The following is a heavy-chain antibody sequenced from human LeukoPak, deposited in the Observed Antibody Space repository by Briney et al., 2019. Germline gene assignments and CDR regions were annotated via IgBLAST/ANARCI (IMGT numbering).Heavy chain of an antibody. V-gene: IGHV3-30*19. D-gene: IGHD3-22*01. CDR2: ISYDGSNK. CDR3: AREPGYDSSGYSRFDY. J-gene: IGHJ4*02. CDR1: GFTFSSYG. Sequence: GGSLRLSCAASGFTFSSYGMHWVRQAPGKGLEWVAVISYDGSNKYYADSVKGRFTISRDNSKNTLYLQMNSLRAEDTAVYYCAREPGYDSSGYSRFDYWGQGTLVTVSS.